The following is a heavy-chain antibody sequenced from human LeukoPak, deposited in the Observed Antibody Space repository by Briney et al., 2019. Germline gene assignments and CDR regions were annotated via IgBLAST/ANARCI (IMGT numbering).Heavy chain of an antibody. Sequence: TPTESLSLTRTVSGGSIISNGGSWIRQPPGKGLEWSGYINYNGSTNYNPSLKSRVNISVDTSKNQFSLELSSVPAADTGVYYCARVPLSGYKAYQYYMHVWGKGTTVTVSS. J-gene: IGHJ6*03. CDR2: INYNGST. D-gene: IGHD3-3*01. CDR3: ARVPLSGYKAYQYYMHV. CDR1: GGSIISNG. V-gene: IGHV4-59*01.